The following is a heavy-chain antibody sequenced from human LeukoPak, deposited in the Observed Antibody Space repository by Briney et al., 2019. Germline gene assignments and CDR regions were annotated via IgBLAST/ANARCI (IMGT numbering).Heavy chain of an antibody. J-gene: IGHJ4*02. D-gene: IGHD6-13*01. CDR3: AKLLEQQLVPFDY. CDR2: IRYDGSNK. CDR1: GFTFSSYG. V-gene: IGHV3-30*02. Sequence: GGSLRLSCAASGFTFSSYGMHWVRQAPGKGLEWVAFIRYDGSNKYYADSVKGRFTISRDNSKNTLYLQMNSLRAEDTAVYYCAKLLEQQLVPFDYWGQGTLVTVSS.